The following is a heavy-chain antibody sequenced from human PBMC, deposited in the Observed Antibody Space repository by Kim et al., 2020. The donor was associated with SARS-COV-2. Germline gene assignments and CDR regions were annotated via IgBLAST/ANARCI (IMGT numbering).Heavy chain of an antibody. D-gene: IGHD3-9*01. V-gene: IGHV1-69*13. Sequence: SVKVSCKASGGTFSSYAISWVRQAPGQGLEWMGGIIPIFGTANYAQKFQGRVTITADESTSTAYMELSSLRSEDTAVYYCARDADILTGYYTNWFDPWGQGTLVTVSS. J-gene: IGHJ5*02. CDR2: IIPIFGTA. CDR1: GGTFSSYA. CDR3: ARDADILTGYYTNWFDP.